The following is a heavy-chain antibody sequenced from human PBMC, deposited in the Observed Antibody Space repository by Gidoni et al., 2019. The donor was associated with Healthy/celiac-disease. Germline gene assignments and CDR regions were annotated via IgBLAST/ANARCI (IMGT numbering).Heavy chain of an antibody. J-gene: IGHJ4*02. CDR3: ARVVTYYYDSSGYYPY. V-gene: IGHV3-7*03. Sequence: EVRLVESGGGLVQPAGSLRLSCAASGFTFSSDWMSWVRQAPGKGLEWVANIKQDGSEKYYVYSVKGRFTISRDNAKNSLYLQMNSLRAEDTAVYYCARVVTYYYDSSGYYPYWGQGTLVTVSS. D-gene: IGHD3-22*01. CDR2: IKQDGSEK. CDR1: GFTFSSDW.